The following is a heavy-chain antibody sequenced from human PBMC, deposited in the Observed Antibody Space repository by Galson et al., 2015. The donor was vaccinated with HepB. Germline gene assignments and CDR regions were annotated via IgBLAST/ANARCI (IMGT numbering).Heavy chain of an antibody. Sequence: LRLSCATSGFTFSSYSMNWVRQAPGKGLEWVSSIYSSSSYMYYADSVKGRFTISRDNAKNSLFLQMNSLRAEDTAVYYCAREISGWFDPWDQGSL. CDR3: AREISGWFDP. V-gene: IGHV3-21*01. CDR1: GFTFSSYS. J-gene: IGHJ5*02. CDR2: IYSSSSYM.